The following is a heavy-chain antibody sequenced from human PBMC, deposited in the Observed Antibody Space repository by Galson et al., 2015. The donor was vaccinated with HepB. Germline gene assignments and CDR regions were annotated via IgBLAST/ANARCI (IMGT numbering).Heavy chain of an antibody. CDR3: AKDIQWLRLGFDY. Sequence: SLRLSCAASGFTFSSYGMHWVRQAPGKGLEWVAVISYDGSNKYYADSVKGRFTISRDNSKNTLYLQMNSLRAEDTAVYYCAKDIQWLRLGFDYWGQGTLVTVSS. CDR2: ISYDGSNK. V-gene: IGHV3-30*18. D-gene: IGHD5-12*01. CDR1: GFTFSSYG. J-gene: IGHJ4*02.